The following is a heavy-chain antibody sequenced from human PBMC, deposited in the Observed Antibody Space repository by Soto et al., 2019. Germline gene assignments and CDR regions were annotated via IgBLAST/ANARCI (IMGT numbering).Heavy chain of an antibody. Sequence: QVQLVESGGGVVQPGRSLRLSCAASGFTFSSYAMHWVRQAPGKGLEWVAVISYDGSNKYYADSVKGRFTISRDNSKNTLYLQMNSLRAEDTAVYYCARDLLPYYDFWSGTDVWGQGTTVTVSS. V-gene: IGHV3-30-3*01. CDR3: ARDLLPYYDFWSGTDV. J-gene: IGHJ6*02. CDR2: ISYDGSNK. D-gene: IGHD3-3*01. CDR1: GFTFSSYA.